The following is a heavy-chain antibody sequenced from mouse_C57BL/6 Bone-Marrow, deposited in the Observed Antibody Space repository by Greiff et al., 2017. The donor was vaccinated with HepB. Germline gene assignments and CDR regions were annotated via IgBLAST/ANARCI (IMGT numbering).Heavy chain of an antibody. CDR2: FYPGSGSI. J-gene: IGHJ3*01. CDR3: ARHEDDYYGSRAWFAY. CDR1: GYTFTEYT. Sequence: QVQLQQSGAELVKPGASVKLSCTASGYTFTEYTIHWVKQRSGQGLEWIGWFYPGSGSIKYNEKFKGKATLSADKSSSTVYMELSRLTSEDSAVYYCARHEDDYYGSRAWFAYWGQGTLVTVSA. V-gene: IGHV1-62-2*01. D-gene: IGHD1-1*01.